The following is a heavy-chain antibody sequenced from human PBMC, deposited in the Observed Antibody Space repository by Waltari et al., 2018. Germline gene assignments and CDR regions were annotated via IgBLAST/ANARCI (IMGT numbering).Heavy chain of an antibody. CDR3: ASYYGSGSYLFDY. CDR2: IYYSGST. CDR1: GGSISSSSYY. Sequence: QLQLQESGPGLVKPSETLSLTCTVSGGSISSSSYYWGWIRQPPGKGLEWIGRIYYSGSTYYNPSLKSRVTIAGDTSKNQFSLKLSSGTAADTAVYYCASYYGSGSYLFDYWGQGTLVTVSS. D-gene: IGHD3-10*01. J-gene: IGHJ4*02. V-gene: IGHV4-39*01.